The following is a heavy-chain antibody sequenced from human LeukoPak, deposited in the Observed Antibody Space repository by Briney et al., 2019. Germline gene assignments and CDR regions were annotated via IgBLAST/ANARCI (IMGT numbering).Heavy chain of an antibody. CDR2: INHSGST. J-gene: IGHJ6*03. D-gene: IGHD2-2*01. V-gene: IGHV4-34*01. CDR3: ARRGCSSTSCSNRGSYYYYYMDV. Sequence: ASETLSLTCAVYGGSFSGYYWSWIRQPPGKGLEWIGEINHSGSTNYNPSLKSRVTISVDTSKNQFSLKLSSVTAADTAVYYCARRGCSSTSCSNRGSYYYYYMDVWGKGTTVTVSS. CDR1: GGSFSGYY.